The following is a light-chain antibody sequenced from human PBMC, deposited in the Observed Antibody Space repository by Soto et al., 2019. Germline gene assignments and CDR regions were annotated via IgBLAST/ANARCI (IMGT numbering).Light chain of an antibody. Sequence: EIVLTQSPGTLSLSPGERATLSCRASHSVSSSYLAWYQHKPGQAPRLLIYGASSRATGIPDRFSGSGSGTDFTLTISRLEPEDFAVYYCQQYGRTPYTFGQGTKLEIK. CDR1: HSVSSSY. V-gene: IGKV3-20*01. CDR3: QQYGRTPYT. J-gene: IGKJ2*01. CDR2: GAS.